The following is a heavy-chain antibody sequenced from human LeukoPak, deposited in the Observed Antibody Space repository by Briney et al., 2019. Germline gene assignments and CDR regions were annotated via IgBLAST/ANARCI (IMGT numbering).Heavy chain of an antibody. CDR3: ARGGSYGAWYFDL. CDR2: TYYRSNFYN. CDR1: GDSVSSNSAA. Sequence: SQTLSLTCAISGDSVSSNSAAWNWIRQFPSRGLEWLGRTYYRSNFYNDYAVSVKSRIAITPDTSKNQFSLQLNSVTPADTAVYYCARGGSYGAWYFDLWGRGTLVTVSS. V-gene: IGHV6-1*01. D-gene: IGHD1-26*01. J-gene: IGHJ2*01.